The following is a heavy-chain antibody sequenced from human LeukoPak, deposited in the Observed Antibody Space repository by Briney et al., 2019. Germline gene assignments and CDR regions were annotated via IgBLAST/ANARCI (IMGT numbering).Heavy chain of an antibody. CDR3: AKDLRPDGINDFDH. D-gene: IGHD1-1*01. J-gene: IGHJ4*02. CDR2: ISASGGST. CDR1: GFTFSSSA. Sequence: GGSLRLSCAASGFTFSSSAMSWVRQVPGKGLEWVSGISASGGSTSYADSVRGRFTISRDNSKNTLYVQMNSLRDEDTAVYYCAKDLRPDGINDFDHWGQGTLVTVPS. V-gene: IGHV3-23*01.